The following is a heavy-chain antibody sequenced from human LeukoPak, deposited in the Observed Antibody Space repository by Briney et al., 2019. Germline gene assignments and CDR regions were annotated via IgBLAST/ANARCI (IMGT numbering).Heavy chain of an antibody. Sequence: GGSLRLSXAASGFTFSSYSMNWVRQAPGKGLEWVSSISSSSSYIYYADSVKGRFTISRDNAKNSLYLQMNSLRAEDTAVYYCARDDIVVVVAAQGYAFDIWGQGTMVTVSS. CDR2: ISSSSSYI. D-gene: IGHD2-15*01. CDR1: GFTFSSYS. CDR3: ARDDIVVVVAAQGYAFDI. V-gene: IGHV3-21*01. J-gene: IGHJ3*02.